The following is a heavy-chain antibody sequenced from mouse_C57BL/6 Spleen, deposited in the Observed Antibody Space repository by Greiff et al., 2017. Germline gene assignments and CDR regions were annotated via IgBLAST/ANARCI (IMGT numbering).Heavy chain of an antibody. CDR1: GYTFTEYT. CDR2: FYPGSGSI. V-gene: IGHV1-62-2*01. J-gene: IGHJ4*01. Sequence: QVQLQQSGAELVKPGASVKLSCKASGYTFTEYTIHWVKQRSGQGLEWIGWFYPGSGSIKYNEKFKDKATLTADKSSSTVYMELSRLTSEDSAVYFCARHEEGYSNPVGDCAMDYWGQGTPVTVSS. D-gene: IGHD2-5*01. CDR3: ARHEEGYSNPVGDCAMDY.